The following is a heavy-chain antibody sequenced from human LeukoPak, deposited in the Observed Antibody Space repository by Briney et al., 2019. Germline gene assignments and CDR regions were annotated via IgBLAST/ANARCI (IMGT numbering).Heavy chain of an antibody. CDR2: ISYDGSNK. V-gene: IGHV3-30*04. CDR3: ARDRGGDGNWYFDL. D-gene: IGHD3-16*01. J-gene: IGHJ2*01. Sequence: GGSLRLSCAASGFTFSSYAMHWVRQAPGKGLEWVAVISYDGSNKYYADSVKGRFTISRGNSKNTLYLQMNSLRAEDTAVYYCARDRGGDGNWYFDLWGRGTLVTVSS. CDR1: GFTFSSYA.